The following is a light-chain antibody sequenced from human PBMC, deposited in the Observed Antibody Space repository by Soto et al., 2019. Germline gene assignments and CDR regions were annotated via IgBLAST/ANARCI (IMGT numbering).Light chain of an antibody. CDR2: STT. CDR1: TGAVTSGHY. J-gene: IGLJ2*01. CDR3: LLSYSGVGGV. V-gene: IGLV7-46*01. Sequence: QAVVTQEPSLTVSPGGTVTLTCGSSTGAVTSGHYPYWCQQKPGQAPRTLIYSTTNKHSWTPARFSGSLLGDNAALTLSGAQPEDEADYYCLLSYSGVGGVFGVGTKLTVL.